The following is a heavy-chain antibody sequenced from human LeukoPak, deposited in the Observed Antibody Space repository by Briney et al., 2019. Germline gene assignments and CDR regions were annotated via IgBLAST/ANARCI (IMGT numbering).Heavy chain of an antibody. V-gene: IGHV4-59*12. D-gene: IGHD3-10*01. Sequence: SETLSLTCTVSGGSISSYYWSWIRQPPGKGLEWIGYIYYSGSTNYNPSLKSRVTISVDTSKNQFSLKLSSVTAADTAVYYCARGRYYYAPWGQGTMATVSS. CDR2: IYYSGST. CDR3: ARGRYYYAP. CDR1: GGSISSYY. J-gene: IGHJ3*01.